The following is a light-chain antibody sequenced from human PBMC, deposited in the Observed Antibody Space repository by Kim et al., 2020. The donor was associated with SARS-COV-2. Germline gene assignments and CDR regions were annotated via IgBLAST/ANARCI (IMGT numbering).Light chain of an antibody. CDR1: QGILSY. CDR2: AAS. V-gene: IGKV1-9*01. CDR3: QQYNGYPWT. J-gene: IGKJ1*01. Sequence: ASVGDRVTIPCRASQGILSYLAWYQHKSGQAPRLLIYAASTLQSGVPSRFSGSGSGTDFTLTISSLQPEDFATYYCQQYNGYPWTFGQGTKVDIK.